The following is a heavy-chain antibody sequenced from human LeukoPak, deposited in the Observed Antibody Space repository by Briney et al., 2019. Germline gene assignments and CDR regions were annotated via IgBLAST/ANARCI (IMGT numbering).Heavy chain of an antibody. V-gene: IGHV3-7*03. CDR1: GFTFSSYW. CDR2: IKQDGSEK. J-gene: IGHJ4*02. Sequence: GGSLRLSCAASGFTFSSYWMSWVRQAPGKGLEWVANIKQDGSEKYYVDSVKGRFTISRDNAKNSLYLQMNSLRAEDTAVYYCARGSGYFDWSSSFDYWGQGTLVTVSS. CDR3: ARGSGYFDWSSSFDY. D-gene: IGHD3-9*01.